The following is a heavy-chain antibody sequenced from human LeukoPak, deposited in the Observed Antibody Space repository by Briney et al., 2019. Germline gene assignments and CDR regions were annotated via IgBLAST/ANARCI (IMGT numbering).Heavy chain of an antibody. CDR3: ARFGWFRELFDY. D-gene: IGHD3-10*01. J-gene: IGHJ4*02. CDR1: GGSFSGYY. V-gene: IGHV4-34*01. CDR2: INHSGST. Sequence: SETLSLTCAVYGGSFSGYYWSWIRQPPGKGLEWIGEINHSGSTNYNPSLKSRVTISVDTSKNQFSLKLGSVTAADTAVYYCARFGWFRELFDYWGQGTLVTVSS.